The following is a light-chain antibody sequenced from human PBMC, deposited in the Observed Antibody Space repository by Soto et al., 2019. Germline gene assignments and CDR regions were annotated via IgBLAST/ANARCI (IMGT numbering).Light chain of an antibody. Sequence: DIQMTQSPSTLSASVGDGVTITCRASQSISSWLAWYQQKPGKAPKLLIYTASNLISGVPARFSGSGSGTVCTLTISSLQPDDFATYYCQEYNSDSGLTFGGGTKVEIK. CDR1: QSISSW. CDR3: QEYNSDSGLT. CDR2: TAS. V-gene: IGKV1-5*03. J-gene: IGKJ4*01.